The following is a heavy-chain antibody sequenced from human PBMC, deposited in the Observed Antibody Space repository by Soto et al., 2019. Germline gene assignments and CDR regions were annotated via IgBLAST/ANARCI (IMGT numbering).Heavy chain of an antibody. D-gene: IGHD2-2*01. CDR2: VFYSGNT. V-gene: IGHV4-59*01. CDR1: GGSISSSY. CDR3: AREGYCSGSSCYALCWDFDL. Sequence: QVQLQESGPGLVKPSETLSLTCTVSGGSISSSYWSWIRQPPGKGLEWMGYVFYSGNTNYNPSLKSRITLSLDTSKAPFALTLSSVTAAATSVYYCAREGYCSGSSCYALCWDFDLWGRGTQVTVSS. J-gene: IGHJ2*01.